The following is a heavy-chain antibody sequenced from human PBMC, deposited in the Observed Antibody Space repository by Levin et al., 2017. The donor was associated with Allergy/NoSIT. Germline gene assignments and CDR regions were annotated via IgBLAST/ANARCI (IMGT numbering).Heavy chain of an antibody. CDR2: IDSGATT. CDR3: GVGPFDF. J-gene: IGHJ4*02. V-gene: IGHV3-66*01. Sequence: GGSLRLSFSSSFLPFLSPSLLFFLPSPLKGLEWVSIIDSGATTYYADSVKDRFTISRDNSKSTLYLQMTSLRGEDTAVYYCGVGPFDFWGQGTLVTVSS. CDR1: FLPFLSPS.